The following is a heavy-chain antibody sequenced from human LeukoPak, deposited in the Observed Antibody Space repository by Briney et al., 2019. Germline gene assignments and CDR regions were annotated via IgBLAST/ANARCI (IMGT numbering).Heavy chain of an antibody. J-gene: IGHJ5*02. CDR2: IYYSGST. Sequence: PSETLSLTCTVSGGSISSYYWSWIRQPPGKGLEWIGYIYYSGSTNYNPSLKSRVTISVDTSKNQFSLKLSSVTAADTAVYYCARDRCSGSYPVFWFDPWGQGTLVTVSS. CDR1: GGSISSYY. V-gene: IGHV4-59*01. CDR3: ARDRCSGSYPVFWFDP. D-gene: IGHD3-10*02.